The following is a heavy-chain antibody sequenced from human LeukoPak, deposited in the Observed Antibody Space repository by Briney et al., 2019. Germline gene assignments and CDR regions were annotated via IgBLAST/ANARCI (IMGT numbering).Heavy chain of an antibody. Sequence: SETLSLTCTVSGGSISSYYWSWIRQPPGKGLEWIGYIYYSGSTNYNPSLKSRVTISVDTSKNQFSLKLSSVTAADTAVYYCARESRDSSGYYCVDYWGQGTLDTVSS. D-gene: IGHD3-22*01. V-gene: IGHV4-59*01. CDR2: IYYSGST. J-gene: IGHJ4*02. CDR3: ARESRDSSGYYCVDY. CDR1: GGSISSYY.